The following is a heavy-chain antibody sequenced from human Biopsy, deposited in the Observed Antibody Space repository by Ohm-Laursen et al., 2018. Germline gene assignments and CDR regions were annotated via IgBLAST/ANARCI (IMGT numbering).Heavy chain of an antibody. J-gene: IGHJ4*02. CDR1: GYSFTSYY. D-gene: IGHD6-19*01. Sequence: GATVKISCNASGYSFTSYYMHCVRQAPGQGLEWMGMINPSGSTTSYPQIFQGRVTMTRDTSTSTVYMELSSLRSADTAVYFCARNTGWYGDLYYFDYWGQGTLVTVSS. V-gene: IGHV1-46*01. CDR2: INPSGSTT. CDR3: ARNTGWYGDLYYFDY.